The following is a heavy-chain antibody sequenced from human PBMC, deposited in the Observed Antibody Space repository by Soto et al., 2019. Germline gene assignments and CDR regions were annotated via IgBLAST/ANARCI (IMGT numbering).Heavy chain of an antibody. J-gene: IGHJ5*02. V-gene: IGHV1-69*13. D-gene: IGHD3-3*01. CDR3: ASPKFRFWQQLDP. Sequence: SGKGSCKASGRTFSSYAISCVRKAPGQGLEWMGGSIPIFGTANYAQKCQGRVTITADESTSTAYMELSSLRSEDTAVYYCASPKFRFWQQLDPWGQGTLVTVSS. CDR1: GRTFSSYA. CDR2: SIPIFGTA.